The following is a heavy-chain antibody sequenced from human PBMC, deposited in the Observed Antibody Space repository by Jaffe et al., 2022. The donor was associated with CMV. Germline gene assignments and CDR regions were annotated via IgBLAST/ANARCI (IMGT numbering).Heavy chain of an antibody. V-gene: IGHV2-70*15. Sequence: QVTLRESGPALVKPTQTLTLTCTFSGFSLSTSGMCVSWIRQPPGKALEWLARIDWDDDKYYSTSLKTRLTISKDTSKNQVVLTMTNMDPVDTATYYCARSYYYGSGSYYESPFDYWGQGTLVTVSS. D-gene: IGHD3-10*01. J-gene: IGHJ4*02. CDR2: IDWDDDK. CDR3: ARSYYYGSGSYYESPFDY. CDR1: GFSLSTSGMC.